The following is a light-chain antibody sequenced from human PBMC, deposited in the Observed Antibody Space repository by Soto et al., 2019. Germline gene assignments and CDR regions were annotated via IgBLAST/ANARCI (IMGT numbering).Light chain of an antibody. V-gene: IGKV3-20*01. CDR1: QSVSSSY. Sequence: EIVLTQSPGTLSLSPGERATLSCRASQSVSSSYLAWYQQKPGQAPSLLIYGASSRATRIPDRFSGSGSVTDFTLTISRLEPEDFAVYYCHQYGSSPQPFGQATNGEIK. CDR2: GAS. J-gene: IGKJ1*01. CDR3: HQYGSSPQP.